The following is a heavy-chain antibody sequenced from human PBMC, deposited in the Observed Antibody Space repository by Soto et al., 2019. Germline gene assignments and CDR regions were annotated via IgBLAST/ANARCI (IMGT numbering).Heavy chain of an antibody. Sequence: SETLSLTCTVSGGSISSYYWSWIRQPPGKGLEWIGYIYYSGSTNYNPSLKSRVTISVDTSKNQFSLKLSSVTAADTAVYYCARAYSYGLLTAYYFDYWGQGTLVTVSS. CDR3: ARAYSYGLLTAYYFDY. CDR2: IYYSGST. CDR1: GGSISSYY. D-gene: IGHD5-18*01. J-gene: IGHJ4*02. V-gene: IGHV4-59*01.